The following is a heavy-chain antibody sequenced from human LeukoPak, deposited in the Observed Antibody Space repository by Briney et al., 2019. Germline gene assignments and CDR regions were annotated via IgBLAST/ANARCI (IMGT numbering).Heavy chain of an antibody. D-gene: IGHD1-14*01. CDR3: AQITAKDAFDI. CDR1: GGTFRSYA. J-gene: IGHJ3*02. Sequence: ASLKVSCTASGGTFRSYAISWVRQAPGQGLEWMGGIIPIFGTANYAQKFQGRVTITTDESTSTAYMELSSLRSEDTAVYYCAQITAKDAFDIWGQGTMVTVSS. CDR2: IIPIFGTA. V-gene: IGHV1-69*05.